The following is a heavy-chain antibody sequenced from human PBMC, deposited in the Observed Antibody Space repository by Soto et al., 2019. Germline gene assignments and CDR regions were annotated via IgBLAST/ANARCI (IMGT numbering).Heavy chain of an antibody. Sequence: QVQLAQSGAEVKKPGSSVKVSCKASGGTFSNYAINWVRQAPGQGLEWMGGIIPLFGTANYAQKFQGRVTITADESTSTAYLDLSSLRSEDTAVYYCARPVEMATISRSYLFYWGQGTLVTVSS. J-gene: IGHJ4*02. D-gene: IGHD5-12*01. CDR3: ARPVEMATISRSYLFY. CDR2: IIPLFGTA. V-gene: IGHV1-69*01. CDR1: GGTFSNYA.